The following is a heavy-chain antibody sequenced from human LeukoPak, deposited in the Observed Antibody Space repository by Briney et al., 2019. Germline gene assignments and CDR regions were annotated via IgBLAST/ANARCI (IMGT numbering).Heavy chain of an antibody. CDR2: ISSSSSYI. CDR3: ARVTGVGSTLSHNYFDY. D-gene: IGHD6-13*01. CDR1: GFTFSSYS. V-gene: IGHV3-21*01. Sequence: GGSLRLSCAASGFTFSSYSMNWVRQAPGKGLEWVSSISSSSSYIYYADSVKGRFTISRDNAKNSLFLQMNSLRDEDTAVYYCARVTGVGSTLSHNYFDYWGQGTRVTVSS. J-gene: IGHJ4*02.